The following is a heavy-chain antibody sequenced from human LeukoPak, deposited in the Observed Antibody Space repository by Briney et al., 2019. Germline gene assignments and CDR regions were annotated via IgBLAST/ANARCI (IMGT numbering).Heavy chain of an antibody. D-gene: IGHD2-2*01. J-gene: IGHJ6*03. V-gene: IGHV3-66*02. CDR3: ARGYCGSTSCYRRGYYYYMDV. CDR1: GFTVSSNY. Sequence: GGSLRLSCAASGFTVSSNYMSWVRQAPGKGLEWVSVIYSGGSTYYADSVKGRFTISRDNSKNTLYLQMNSLRAEDTAVYYCARGYCGSTSCYRRGYYYYMDVWGKGTTVTVSS. CDR2: IYSGGST.